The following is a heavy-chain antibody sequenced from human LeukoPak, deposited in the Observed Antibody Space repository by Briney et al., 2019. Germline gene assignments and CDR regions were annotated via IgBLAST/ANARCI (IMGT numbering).Heavy chain of an antibody. D-gene: IGHD6-13*01. CDR3: ARRPPMSAADNWLDP. CDR2: INPNSGGT. J-gene: IGHJ5*02. V-gene: IGHV1-2*02. Sequence: ASVKVSCKASGYTFTGYYMHWVRQAPGQGLEWMGWINPNSGGTNYAQKFQGRVTMTRDTSISTAYMEVTRLTSDDTAVYYCARRPPMSAADNWLDPWGQGTLVTVSS. CDR1: GYTFTGYY.